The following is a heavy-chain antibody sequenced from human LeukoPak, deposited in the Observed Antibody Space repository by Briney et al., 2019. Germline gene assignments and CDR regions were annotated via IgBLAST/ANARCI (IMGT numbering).Heavy chain of an antibody. CDR2: ISGSGGST. D-gene: IGHD6-13*01. J-gene: IGHJ4*02. V-gene: IGHV3-23*01. CDR3: AKTQYSSSWIYYFDY. CDR1: GFTFSSYA. Sequence: GGSLRLSCAASGFTFSSYAMSWVRQAPGKGLEWVSAISGSGGSTYYADSVKGRFTISRDNSKNTLYLQMNSLRAEDTAVYYCAKTQYSSSWIYYFDYWSQGTLVTVSS.